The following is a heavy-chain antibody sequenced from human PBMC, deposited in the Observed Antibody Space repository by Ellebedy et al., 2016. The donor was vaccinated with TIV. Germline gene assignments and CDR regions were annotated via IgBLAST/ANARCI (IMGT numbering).Heavy chain of an antibody. D-gene: IGHD3-22*01. Sequence: PGGSLRLSCAASGFTFSSYAMSWVRQAPGKGLEWVSAISGSGGSTYYADSVKGRFTISRDNSKNTLYLQMNSLRAEDTAVYYCAKGGYYDSSGYGIPSYFQHWGQGTLVTVSS. J-gene: IGHJ1*01. CDR3: AKGGYYDSSGYGIPSYFQH. V-gene: IGHV3-23*01. CDR1: GFTFSSYA. CDR2: ISGSGGST.